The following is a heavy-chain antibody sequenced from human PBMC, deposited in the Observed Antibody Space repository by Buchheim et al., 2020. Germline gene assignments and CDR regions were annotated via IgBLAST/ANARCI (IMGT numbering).Heavy chain of an antibody. Sequence: QVQLQQWGAGLLKPSETLSLTCGVYGGSFSGYYWSWIRQPPGKGLEWIGEINHSGSTNYNPSLKSRVTISVDTSQNQFSLKLNSVTAADTAVYFCARHIVVVPTAVLAYYFDYWGQGTL. CDR3: ARHIVVVPTAVLAYYFDY. V-gene: IGHV4-34*01. D-gene: IGHD2-2*02. CDR2: INHSGST. CDR1: GGSFSGYY. J-gene: IGHJ4*02.